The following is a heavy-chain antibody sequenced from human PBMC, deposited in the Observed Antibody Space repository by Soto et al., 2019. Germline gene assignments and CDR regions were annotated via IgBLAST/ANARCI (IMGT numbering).Heavy chain of an antibody. CDR2: IYPGDSDT. CDR1: GYSFTSYW. Sequence: GESLKISCKGSGYSFTSYWIGWVRQMPGKGLEWMGIIYPGDSDTRYSPSFQGQVTISADKSISTAYLQWSSLKASDTAMYFFVRPLLHYDRRGYLVYYFGKEGWGQGTTVTVSS. V-gene: IGHV5-51*01. CDR3: VRPLLHYDRRGYLVYYFGKEG. D-gene: IGHD3-22*01. J-gene: IGHJ6*02.